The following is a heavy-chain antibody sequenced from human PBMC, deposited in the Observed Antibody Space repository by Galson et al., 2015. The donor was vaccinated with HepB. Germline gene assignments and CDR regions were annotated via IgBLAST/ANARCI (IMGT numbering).Heavy chain of an antibody. J-gene: IGHJ3*01. CDR1: GFTFDDHG. D-gene: IGHD3-22*01. Sequence: SLRLSCAASGFTFDDHGMSWVRQAPGKGLEWVSTTNWNGDHTFYADSVKGRFTISRDNAKNFLYLQMNSLRVGDTALYYGARDYYYDNRGYSDAFGLWGQGTMITVSP. CDR2: TNWNGDHT. V-gene: IGHV3-20*04. CDR3: ARDYYYDNRGYSDAFGL.